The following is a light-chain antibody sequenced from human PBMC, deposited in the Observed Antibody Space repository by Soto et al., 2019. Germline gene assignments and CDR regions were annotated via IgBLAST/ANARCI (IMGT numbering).Light chain of an antibody. CDR3: QQYRSPPWT. V-gene: IGKV1-5*03. CDR1: ETINIW. CDR2: EAS. Sequence: QMNQSPATLSASVGDRVTMTCRASETINIWLAWYQQKPGKAPKLLISEASSLESGVPPRFSGSGSGTEFTLTISSLQSDDFATYYCQQYRSPPWTFGQGTKVDIK. J-gene: IGKJ1*01.